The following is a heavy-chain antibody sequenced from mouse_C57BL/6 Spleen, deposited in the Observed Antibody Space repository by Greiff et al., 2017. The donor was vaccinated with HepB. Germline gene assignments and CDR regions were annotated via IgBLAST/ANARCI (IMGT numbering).Heavy chain of an antibody. V-gene: IGHV1-15*01. CDR3: TRTHMLTGFAY. CDR2: IDPETGGT. Sequence: QVQLKESGAELVRPGASVTLSCKASGYTFTDYEMHWVKQTPVHGLEWIGAIDPETGGTAYNQKFKGKAILTADKSSSTAYMELRSLTSEDSAVYYCTRTHMLTGFAYWGQGTLVTVSA. J-gene: IGHJ3*01. CDR1: GYTFTDYE. D-gene: IGHD4-1*01.